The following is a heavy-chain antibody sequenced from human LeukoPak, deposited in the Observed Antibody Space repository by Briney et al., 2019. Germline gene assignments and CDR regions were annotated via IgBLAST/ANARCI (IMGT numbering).Heavy chain of an antibody. CDR2: IIPIFGTA. CDR1: GGTFSSYA. J-gene: IGHJ4*02. D-gene: IGHD3-22*01. V-gene: IGHV1-69*13. Sequence: ASVKVSCKASGGTFSSYAISWVRQAPGQGLEWMGGIIPIFGTANYAQKFQGRVTITAGESTSTAYMELSSLRSEDTAVYYCARGRKDYDSSGYILPYWGQGTLVTVSS. CDR3: ARGRKDYDSSGYILPY.